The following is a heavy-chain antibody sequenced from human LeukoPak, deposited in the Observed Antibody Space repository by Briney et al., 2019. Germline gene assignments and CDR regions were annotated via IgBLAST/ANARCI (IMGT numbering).Heavy chain of an antibody. CDR2: IYYTGST. V-gene: IGHV4-59*01. J-gene: IGHJ5*02. CDR3: ARHYSSSPGNWFDP. D-gene: IGHD6-6*01. CDR1: GGSISSYY. Sequence: SETLSLTCTVSGGSISSYYWSWIWQPPGKGLEWIGSIYYTGSTNYNPSLKSRVTISTDTSKNHFSLMLRSVTAADTAVYYCARHYSSSPGNWFDPWGQGTLVTVSS.